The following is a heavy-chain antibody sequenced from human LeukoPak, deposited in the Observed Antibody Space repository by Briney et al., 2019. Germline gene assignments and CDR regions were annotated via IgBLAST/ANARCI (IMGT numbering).Heavy chain of an antibody. Sequence: ASVKVSCKASGYTFTSYGISWVRQAPGQGLEWMGWISAYNGNTNYAQKLRGRVTMTTDTSTSTAYMELRSLRSDDTAVYYCARDTAMVTAFDYWGQGTLVTVSS. CDR3: ARDTAMVTAFDY. J-gene: IGHJ4*02. CDR1: GYTFTSYG. CDR2: ISAYNGNT. D-gene: IGHD5-18*01. V-gene: IGHV1-18*01.